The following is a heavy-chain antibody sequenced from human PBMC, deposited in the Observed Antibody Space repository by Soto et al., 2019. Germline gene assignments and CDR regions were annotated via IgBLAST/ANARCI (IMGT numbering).Heavy chain of an antibody. V-gene: IGHV5-51*01. CDR2: IYPADSDT. J-gene: IGHJ3*01. CDR1: GYNFKNWW. CDR3: ARSREYSFGYKSPFDV. D-gene: IGHD5-18*01. Sequence: EVQLVQSGSEVKKPGESLTISCEASGYNFKNWWIVWVRQMPGKGLECMGIIYPADSDTRYSPSFQGQVTISADKSISTAYVQWNSLKASDTAIYYCARSREYSFGYKSPFDVWGQGTTVTVSS.